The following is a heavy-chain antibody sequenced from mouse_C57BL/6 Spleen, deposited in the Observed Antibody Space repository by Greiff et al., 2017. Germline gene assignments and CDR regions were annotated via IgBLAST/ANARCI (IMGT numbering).Heavy chain of an antibody. V-gene: IGHV6-3*01. CDR1: GFTFSNYW. CDR2: IRLKSDNYAT. CDR3: TGDGNLYYFDY. J-gene: IGHJ2*01. Sequence: EVKLMESGGGLVQPGGSMKLSCVASGFTFSNYWMNWVRQSPEKGLEWVAQIRLKSDNYATHYAESVKGRFTISRDDSKSSVYLQMNNLRSEDTGIYYCTGDGNLYYFDYWGQGTTRTVSS. D-gene: IGHD2-1*01.